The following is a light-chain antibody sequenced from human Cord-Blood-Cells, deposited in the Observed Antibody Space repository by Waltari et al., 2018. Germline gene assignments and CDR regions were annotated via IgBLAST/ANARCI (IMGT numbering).Light chain of an antibody. Sequence: TLAVSLGERATINCKSSQSVLYSSNNKNYLAWYQQKPGQPPKLLIYWASTRESGVPDRFSGSGSGTDFTLTISSLQAEDVAVYYCQQYYSTPLTFGGGTKVEIK. CDR1: QSVLYSSNNKNY. CDR2: WAS. V-gene: IGKV4-1*01. CDR3: QQYYSTPLT. J-gene: IGKJ4*01.